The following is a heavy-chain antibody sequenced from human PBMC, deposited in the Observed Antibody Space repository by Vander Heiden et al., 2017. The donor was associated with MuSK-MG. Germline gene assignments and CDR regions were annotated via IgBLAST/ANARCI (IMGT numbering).Heavy chain of an antibody. CDR2: IIPIFGTA. Sequence: QVQLVQSGAEVKKPGSSVKVSCKAAGGTFSSYAISWVRQAPGQGLEWMGGIIPIFGTANYAQKFQGRVTITADKSTSTAYMELSSLRSEDTAVYYCARDGSGSYYPYYFDYWGQGTLVTVSS. D-gene: IGHD3-10*01. J-gene: IGHJ4*02. V-gene: IGHV1-69*06. CDR1: GGTFSSYA. CDR3: ARDGSGSYYPYYFDY.